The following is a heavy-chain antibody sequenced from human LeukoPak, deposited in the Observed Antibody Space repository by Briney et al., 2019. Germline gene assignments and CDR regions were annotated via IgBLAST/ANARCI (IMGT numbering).Heavy chain of an antibody. J-gene: IGHJ6*03. Sequence: ASVKVSCRASGYTFTSYGISWVRQAPGQGLEWMGWISAYNGNTNYAQKLQGRVTMTTDTSTSTAYMELRSLRSDDTAVYYCARDLGHYYDSSGYYYYYYYMDVWGKGTTVTVSS. D-gene: IGHD3-22*01. V-gene: IGHV1-18*01. CDR3: ARDLGHYYDSSGYYYYYYYMDV. CDR1: GYTFTSYG. CDR2: ISAYNGNT.